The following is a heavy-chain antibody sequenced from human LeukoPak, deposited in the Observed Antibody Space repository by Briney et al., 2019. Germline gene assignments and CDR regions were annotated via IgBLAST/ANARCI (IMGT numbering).Heavy chain of an antibody. V-gene: IGHV3-20*04. CDR3: AKEYYDSSGYYLFDY. J-gene: IGHJ4*02. Sequence: GGSLRLSCAASGFTFDDYGMSWVRHAPGKGLEWVSGINWNGGSTGYADSVKGRFTISRDNSKNTVNLQMNSLRAEDTAIYYCAKEYYDSSGYYLFDYWGQGTLVTVSS. CDR1: GFTFDDYG. D-gene: IGHD3-22*01. CDR2: INWNGGST.